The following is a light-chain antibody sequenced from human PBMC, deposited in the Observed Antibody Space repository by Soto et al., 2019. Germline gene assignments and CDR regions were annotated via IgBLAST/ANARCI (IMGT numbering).Light chain of an antibody. Sequence: EIVMTQSPATLSVSPGERATLSCRASQSISSSLAWYQQKPGQAPRLLIYGASTRATGIPARLSGSGSGTEFTLTISSLQSEDFAVYYCQQYNNWPPITFGPGTKVDIK. CDR1: QSISSS. J-gene: IGKJ3*01. CDR3: QQYNNWPPIT. V-gene: IGKV3-15*01. CDR2: GAS.